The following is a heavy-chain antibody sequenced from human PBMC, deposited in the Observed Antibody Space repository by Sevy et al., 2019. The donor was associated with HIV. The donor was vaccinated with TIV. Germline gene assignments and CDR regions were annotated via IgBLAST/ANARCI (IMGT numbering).Heavy chain of an antibody. CDR3: PRDCSGSFCSFDY. D-gene: IGHD2-15*01. CDR2: ISVYNGHT. Sequence: ASVKVSCKASGYSFNNYGISWVRQAPGQGLEWMGWISVYNGHTNYAQKFQGRVTLTSDTSTSTAYMDLRSLRSDDTAVYYCPRDCSGSFCSFDYRGQGALVTVSS. V-gene: IGHV1-18*01. J-gene: IGHJ4*02. CDR1: GYSFNNYG.